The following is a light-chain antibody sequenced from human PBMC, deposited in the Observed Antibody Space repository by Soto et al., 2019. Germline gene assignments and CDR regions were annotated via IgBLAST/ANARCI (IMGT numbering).Light chain of an antibody. CDR2: AAS. J-gene: IGKJ5*01. CDR1: QIIISY. Sequence: DIQMTQSPSTLSASVGDRVTITCRASQIIISYLSWYQQKPGKAPKLLIYAASSLQSWFPSRFSGSGSGTDFTLTISSLQPEDFATYYCQQSYSTPITFGQGTRLEIK. CDR3: QQSYSTPIT. V-gene: IGKV1-39*01.